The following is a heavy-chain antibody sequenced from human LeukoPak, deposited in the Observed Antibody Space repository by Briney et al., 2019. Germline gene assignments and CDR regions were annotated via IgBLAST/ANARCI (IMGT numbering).Heavy chain of an antibody. CDR2: ISAYNGNT. Sequence: ASVKVSCKASGGTFISYAISWVRQAPGQGLEWMGWISAYNGNTNYAQKLQGRVTMTTDTSTSTAYMELRSLRSDDTAVYYCARIGGYSYGYGMDVWGQGTTVTVSS. J-gene: IGHJ6*02. D-gene: IGHD5-18*01. CDR1: GGTFISYA. V-gene: IGHV1-18*01. CDR3: ARIGGYSYGYGMDV.